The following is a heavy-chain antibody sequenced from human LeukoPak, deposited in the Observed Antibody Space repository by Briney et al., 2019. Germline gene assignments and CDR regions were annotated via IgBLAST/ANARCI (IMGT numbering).Heavy chain of an antibody. CDR1: GYTFTGYY. V-gene: IGHV1-2*02. CDR3: ARDIGYCSGGSCANWFDP. CDR2: INLNSGGT. Sequence: ASVKVSCKASGYTFTGYYMHWVRQAPGQGLEWMGWINLNSGGTNYAQKFQGRVTMTRDTSISTAYMELSRLRSDDTAVYYCARDIGYCSGGSCANWFDPWGQGTLVTVSS. D-gene: IGHD2-15*01. J-gene: IGHJ5*02.